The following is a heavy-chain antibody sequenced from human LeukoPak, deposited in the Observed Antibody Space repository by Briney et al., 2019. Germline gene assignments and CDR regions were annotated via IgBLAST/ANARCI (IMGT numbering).Heavy chain of an antibody. V-gene: IGHV4-34*01. Sequence: SETLSLTCAVYGGSFSGYYWSWIRQPPGKGLEWIGEINHSGSTNCNPSLKSRVTISVDTSKNQFSLKLSSVTAADTAVYYCARERCSSTSCYFVFGYYYYYMDVWGKGTTVTVSS. CDR1: GGSFSGYY. CDR3: ARERCSSTSCYFVFGYYYYYMDV. J-gene: IGHJ6*03. D-gene: IGHD2-2*01. CDR2: INHSGST.